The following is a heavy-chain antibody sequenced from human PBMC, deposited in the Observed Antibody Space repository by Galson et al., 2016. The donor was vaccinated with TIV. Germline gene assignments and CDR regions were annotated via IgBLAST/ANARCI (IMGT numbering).Heavy chain of an antibody. V-gene: IGHV3-33*05. D-gene: IGHD1-26*01. CDR1: GFAFSHHD. J-gene: IGHJ3*01. Sequence: SLRLSCAASGFAFSHHDMHWVRQAPGKGLEWVSFIEFDGSDKYYADSVKGRFSISRNNSKNTLYPQLNSLQPEDTALYYCARKDQPILVVGPAGGASDLWGQGTMVTVSS. CDR2: IEFDGSDK. CDR3: ARKDQPILVVGPAGGASDL.